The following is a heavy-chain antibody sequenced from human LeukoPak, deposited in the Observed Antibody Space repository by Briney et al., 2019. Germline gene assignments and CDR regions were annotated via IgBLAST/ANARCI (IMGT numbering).Heavy chain of an antibody. CDR3: ARDPDIVVVPAAIGEGEYYGMDV. CDR1: GASISSGDYH. CDR2: IHDSGST. V-gene: IGHV4-30-4*01. J-gene: IGHJ6*02. D-gene: IGHD2-2*02. Sequence: SQTLSLTCTVSGASISSGDYHWNWIRQPPGKGLEWIGFIHDSGSTYYNPSLKSRVSISRDMSKNQLSLMLSSVTAADTAVYYCARDPDIVVVPAAIGEGEYYGMDVWGQGTTVTVSS.